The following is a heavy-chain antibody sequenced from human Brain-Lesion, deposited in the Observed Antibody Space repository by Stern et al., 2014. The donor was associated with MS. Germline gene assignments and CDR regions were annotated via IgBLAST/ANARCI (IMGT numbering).Heavy chain of an antibody. CDR2: IYSSGST. D-gene: IGHD3-9*01. Sequence: QLQLQESGPGLVKPSQTLSLTCTVSGGSISSGNYYWSWIRQPAGEGLEWIGRIYSSGSTQYNTPLKSRVPISADTSTNHFSLRLSSVTAADTAVYYCARGNYDVLTDNGGHGFDIWGQGTMVTVSS. J-gene: IGHJ3*02. CDR3: ARGNYDVLTDNGGHGFDI. V-gene: IGHV4-61*02. CDR1: GGSISSGNYY.